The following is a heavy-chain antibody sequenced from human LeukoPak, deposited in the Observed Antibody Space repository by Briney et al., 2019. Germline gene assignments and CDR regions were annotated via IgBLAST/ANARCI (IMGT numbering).Heavy chain of an antibody. J-gene: IGHJ4*02. CDR3: ARVPRVYVWGSYRSPYYFDY. V-gene: IGHV1-18*01. CDR2: ISAYNGNT. D-gene: IGHD3-16*02. Sequence: GASVKVSCKASGYTFTSYGISWVRQAPGQGLEWMGWISAYNGNTNYAQKLQGRVTMTTDTSTSTAYMELRSLRSDDTAVYYCARVPRVYVWGSYRSPYYFDYWGQGTLVTVSS. CDR1: GYTFTSYG.